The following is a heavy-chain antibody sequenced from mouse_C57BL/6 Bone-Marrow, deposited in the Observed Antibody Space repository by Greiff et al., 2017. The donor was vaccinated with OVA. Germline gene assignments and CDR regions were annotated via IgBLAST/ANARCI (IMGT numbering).Heavy chain of an antibody. Sequence: VQLKESGGDLVKPGGSLKLSCAASGFTFSSYGMSWVRQTPDKRLEWVATISSGGSYTYYPDSVKGRFTISRDNAKNTLYLQMSSLKTEDTAMYYCARQSYGSSPYAMDYWGQGTSVTVSS. CDR3: ARQSYGSSPYAMDY. CDR2: ISSGGSYT. J-gene: IGHJ4*01. V-gene: IGHV5-6*01. CDR1: GFTFSSYG. D-gene: IGHD1-1*01.